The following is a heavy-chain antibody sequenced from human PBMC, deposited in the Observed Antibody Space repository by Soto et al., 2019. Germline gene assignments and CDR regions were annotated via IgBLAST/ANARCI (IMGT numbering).Heavy chain of an antibody. Sequence: QVQLVQSGAEVKKPGSSVKVSCKASGGTFSSYSISWVRQAPGQGLEWMGRIISVLGLPNYAQKFQGRVTITADKSTSTAYMELTSLKSEDTAVYYCARDRCSSTSCARGNWYFDLWGRGTLVNVSS. CDR1: GGTFSSYS. J-gene: IGHJ2*01. V-gene: IGHV1-69*04. D-gene: IGHD2-2*01. CDR2: IISVLGLP. CDR3: ARDRCSSTSCARGNWYFDL.